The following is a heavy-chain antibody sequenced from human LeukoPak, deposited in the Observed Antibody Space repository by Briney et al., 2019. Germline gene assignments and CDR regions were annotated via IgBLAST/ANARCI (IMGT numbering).Heavy chain of an antibody. V-gene: IGHV1-8*01. J-gene: IGHJ6*03. CDR3: ASRRSHVKGDYYYYYMDV. CDR2: MNPNSGNT. D-gene: IGHD3-10*02. Sequence: ASVKVSCKASGYTFTSYDINWVRQATGQGLEWMGWMNPNSGNTGYAQKFQGRVTMTRNTSISTAYMELSSLRSEDTAVYYCASRRSHVKGDYYYYYMDVWGKGTTVTVSS. CDR1: GYTFTSYD.